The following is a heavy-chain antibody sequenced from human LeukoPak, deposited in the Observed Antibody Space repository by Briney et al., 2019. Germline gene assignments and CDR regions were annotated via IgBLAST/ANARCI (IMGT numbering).Heavy chain of an antibody. V-gene: IGHV3-48*04. J-gene: IGHJ4*02. CDR1: GFTFSSYS. D-gene: IGHD3-10*01. CDR2: ISSSSSTI. CDR3: ARDIRKLWFGELYDY. Sequence: GGSLRLSCAASGFTFSSYSMNWVRQAPGKGLEWVSYISSSSSTIYYADSVKGRFTISRDNAKNSLYLQMNSLRAEDTAVYYCARDIRKLWFGELYDYWGQGTLVTVSS.